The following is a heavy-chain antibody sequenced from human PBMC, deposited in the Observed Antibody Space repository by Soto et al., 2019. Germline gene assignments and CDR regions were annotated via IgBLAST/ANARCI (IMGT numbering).Heavy chain of an antibody. CDR2: IYYTGST. V-gene: IGHV4-61*01. Sequence: PSETLSLTCTVSGGSVSGGTYYWCWIRQPPGKGLEWIGYIYYTGSTNYNPSLKSRVTISVDTSRNQFSLRLTSVTPADTAIYYCARDRPHWVVQPRNWVDPWGQGTLVTVSS. D-gene: IGHD1-1*01. J-gene: IGHJ5*02. CDR3: ARDRPHWVVQPRNWVDP. CDR1: GGSVSGGTYY.